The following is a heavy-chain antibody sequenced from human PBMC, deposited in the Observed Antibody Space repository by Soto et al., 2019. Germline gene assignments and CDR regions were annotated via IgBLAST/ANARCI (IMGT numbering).Heavy chain of an antibody. J-gene: IGHJ4*02. D-gene: IGHD3-9*01. CDR3: ARYPLYYDILTGPYFDY. CDR2: IYPGDSDT. Sequence: PGESLKISCKGSGYSFTSYWIGWVRQMPGKGLEWMGIIYPGDSDTRYSPSFQGQVTISADKSISTAYLQWSSLKASDTAMYYCARYPLYYDILTGPYFDYWGQGTLVTVSS. CDR1: GYSFTSYW. V-gene: IGHV5-51*01.